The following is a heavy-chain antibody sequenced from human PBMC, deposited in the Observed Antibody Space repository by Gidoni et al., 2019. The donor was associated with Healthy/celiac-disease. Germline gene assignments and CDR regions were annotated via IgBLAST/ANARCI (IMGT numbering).Heavy chain of an antibody. CDR1: GFTFSSYW. V-gene: IGHV3-7*01. D-gene: IGHD3-16*01. CDR2: IKQDGSEK. Sequence: EVQLVESGGGLVQPGGSLRRSCAASGFTFSSYWVGWVRQARGKGLEWVANIKQDGSEKYYVDSVKGRCTISRDNAKNSLYLQMNSLRAEDTAVYYCARDRGFFFDYWGQGTLVTVSS. J-gene: IGHJ4*02. CDR3: ARDRGFFFDY.